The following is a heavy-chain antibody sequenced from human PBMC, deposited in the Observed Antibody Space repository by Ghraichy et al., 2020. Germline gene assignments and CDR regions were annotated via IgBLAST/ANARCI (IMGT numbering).Heavy chain of an antibody. CDR3: ASVEVRFSGSLPDY. V-gene: IGHV4-38-2*01. D-gene: IGHD1-26*01. Sequence: SETLSLTCAVSGYSIISDYYWGWIRQPPGKGLEWIGSIYHSGATYYNPSLKSRVTMSVDTSKNLFSLKLRSATAADTAVYYCASVEVRFSGSLPDYWGQGTLVTVSS. CDR2: IYHSGAT. J-gene: IGHJ4*02. CDR1: GYSIISDYY.